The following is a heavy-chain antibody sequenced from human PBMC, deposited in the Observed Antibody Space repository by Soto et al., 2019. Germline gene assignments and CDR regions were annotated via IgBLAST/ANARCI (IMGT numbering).Heavy chain of an antibody. CDR1: GFTLSSYA. CDR3: ARDPICSGGSCYYYFDY. D-gene: IGHD2-15*01. J-gene: IGHJ4*02. V-gene: IGHV3-30-3*01. Sequence: QVQLVESGGGVVQPGRSLRLSCAASGFTLSSYAMHWVRQAPGKGLEWVAVISYDGSNKYYADSVKGRFTISRDNSKNTLYLQMNSLRAEDTAVYYCARDPICSGGSCYYYFDYWGQGTLVTVSS. CDR2: ISYDGSNK.